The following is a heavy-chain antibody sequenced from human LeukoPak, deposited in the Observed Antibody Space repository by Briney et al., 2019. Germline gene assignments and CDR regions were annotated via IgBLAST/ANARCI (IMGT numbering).Heavy chain of an antibody. V-gene: IGHV3-30*18. J-gene: IGHJ4*02. CDR3: AKDRITMVRGVIGY. Sequence: GRSLRLSCAASGFTFSSYGMHWVRQAPGKGLEWVAVISYDGSNKYYADSVKGRFTISRDNSKNTLYLQMNSLRAEDTAVYYCAKDRITMVRGVIGYWGQGTLVTVSS. CDR2: ISYDGSNK. D-gene: IGHD3-10*01. CDR1: GFTFSSYG.